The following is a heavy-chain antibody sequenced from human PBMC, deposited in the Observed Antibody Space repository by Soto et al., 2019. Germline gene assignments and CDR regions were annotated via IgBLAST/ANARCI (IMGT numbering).Heavy chain of an antibody. CDR2: ISVYNGNT. Sequence: QVQLVQSGGEVKKPGASVKVSCKTSGYTFNSYGMSWVRQAPGQGLEWMGWISVYNGNTIYAEKFQGRVTLTTDTSTSPAYMELRSLRYDDPAVYYCARDWRGWVQGGGDSWGQGTLVTVSS. V-gene: IGHV1-18*01. CDR3: ARDWRGWVQGGGDS. CDR1: GYTFNSYG. J-gene: IGHJ4*02. D-gene: IGHD3-3*01.